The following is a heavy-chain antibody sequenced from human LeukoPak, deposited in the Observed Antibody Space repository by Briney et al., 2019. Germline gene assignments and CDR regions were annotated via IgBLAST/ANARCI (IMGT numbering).Heavy chain of an antibody. CDR1: GGSISSSSYY. CDR3: ARHSDSSDLGSLYYYYMDV. Sequence: SETLSLTCTVSGGSISSSSYYWGWIRQPPGKGLEWIGSIYYSGSTYYNPSLKSRVTISVDTSKNQFSLKLSSVTAADTAVYYCARHSDSSDLGSLYYYYMDVWGKGTTVTVSS. J-gene: IGHJ6*03. CDR2: IYYSGST. V-gene: IGHV4-39*01. D-gene: IGHD3-22*01.